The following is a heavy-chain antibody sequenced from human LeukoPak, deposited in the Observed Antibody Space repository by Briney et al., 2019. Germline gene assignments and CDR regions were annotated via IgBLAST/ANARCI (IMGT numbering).Heavy chain of an antibody. CDR2: IVVGSGNT. CDR3: AAASNYYDRSNYYSYAMDV. Sequence: SVKVSFKASGFTFTTSAVQWVRQARGQRLEWIGWIVVGSGNTNYAQKFQERVTITRDMSTSTVYMDLSSQRSEDTAVYYCAAASNYYDRSNYYSYAMDVWGQGTTVTVSS. J-gene: IGHJ6*02. CDR1: GFTFTTSA. D-gene: IGHD3-22*01. V-gene: IGHV1-58*01.